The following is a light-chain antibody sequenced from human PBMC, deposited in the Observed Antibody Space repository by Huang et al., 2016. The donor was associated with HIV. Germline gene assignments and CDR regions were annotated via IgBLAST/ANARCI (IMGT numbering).Light chain of an antibody. J-gene: IGKJ1*01. V-gene: IGKV3-15*01. Sequence: EIVMTQSPVTLSVSPGERATLSCRASQSITTNLAWYQQKPGQAPRLLIYGASTLQSGVPSRFSGSGSGTHFTLTISSLQREDFATYYCQQADSFPWTFGQGTKVEIK. CDR3: QQADSFPWT. CDR1: QSITTN. CDR2: GAS.